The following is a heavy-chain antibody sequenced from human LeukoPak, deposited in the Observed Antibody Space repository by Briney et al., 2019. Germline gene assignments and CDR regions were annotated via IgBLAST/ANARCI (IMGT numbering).Heavy chain of an antibody. D-gene: IGHD3-3*01. J-gene: IGHJ4*02. Sequence: ASVKVSCKASGYTFTGYYMHWVRQAPGQGLEWMGWINPNSGGTNYAQKFQGRVTMTRDTSISTAYMELSRLRSDDTAVYYCARGRNYDFWSGSIDYWGQGTLVTVSS. CDR1: GYTFTGYY. CDR3: ARGRNYDFWSGSIDY. V-gene: IGHV1-2*02. CDR2: INPNSGGT.